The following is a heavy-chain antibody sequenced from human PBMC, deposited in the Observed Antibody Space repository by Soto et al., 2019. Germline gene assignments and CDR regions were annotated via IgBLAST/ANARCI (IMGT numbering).Heavy chain of an antibody. CDR3: ARSSGSAYWFDP. D-gene: IGHD6-6*01. CDR1: GYTFTSYY. CDR2: INPSGGST. V-gene: IGHV1-46*01. Sequence: ASVKVSCKASGYTFTSYYMHWVRQAPGQGLEWMGIINPSGGSTSYAQKFQGRVTMTTDTSTSTAYMELRSLRSDDTAVYYCARSSGSAYWFDPWGQGTLVTVS. J-gene: IGHJ5*02.